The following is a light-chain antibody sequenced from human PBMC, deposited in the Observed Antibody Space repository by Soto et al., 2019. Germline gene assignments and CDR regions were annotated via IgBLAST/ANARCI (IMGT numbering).Light chain of an antibody. CDR2: DAS. CDR1: QSLSSSQ. Sequence: EIVLTQSPGTLSLSPGERATLSCRASQSLSSSQLAWYQQKPGQAPRLLIHDASSRATGISDRFTGSGSGTDFTLTISSLQPDDFATYYCQHYNSYSEAFGQGTKVDIK. V-gene: IGKV3-20*01. J-gene: IGKJ1*01. CDR3: QHYNSYSEA.